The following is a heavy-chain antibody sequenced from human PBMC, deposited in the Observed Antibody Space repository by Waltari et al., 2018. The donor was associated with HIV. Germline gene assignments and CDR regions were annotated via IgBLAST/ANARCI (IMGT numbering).Heavy chain of an antibody. V-gene: IGHV3-30*01. CDR1: GFTFSSYA. CDR2: ISYDGSNK. CDR3: ARDPHPYDSSGYYLAY. J-gene: IGHJ4*02. D-gene: IGHD3-22*01. Sequence: QVQLVGSGGGVVQPGRSLRLSCAASGFTFSSYAMPWVRQAPGKGLEWVAVISYDGSNKYYADSVKGRLTISRDNSKNTLYLQMDSLRAEDTAVFYCARDPHPYDSSGYYLAYWGQGTLVTVSS.